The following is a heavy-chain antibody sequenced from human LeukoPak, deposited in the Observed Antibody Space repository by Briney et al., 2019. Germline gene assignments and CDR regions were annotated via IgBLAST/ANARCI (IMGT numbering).Heavy chain of an antibody. D-gene: IGHD6-6*01. J-gene: IGHJ4*02. V-gene: IGHV1-8*01. Sequence: ASVKVSCKASGYTFTSYDINWVRQATGQGLEWMGWMNPNSGNTGYAQKFQGRVTMTRNISISTAYMELSSLRSEDTAVYYCARGRAWSSSFDYWGQGTLVTVSS. CDR3: ARGRAWSSSFDY. CDR2: MNPNSGNT. CDR1: GYTFTSYD.